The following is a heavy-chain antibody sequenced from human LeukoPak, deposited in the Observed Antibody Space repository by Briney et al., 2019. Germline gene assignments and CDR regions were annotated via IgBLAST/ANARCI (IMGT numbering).Heavy chain of an antibody. CDR3: ARSRFGGVIVDY. CDR1: GYTFTGYA. D-gene: IGHD3-16*02. Sequence: ASVKVSCKASGYTFTGYALHWVRQAPGQGLEWMGWINTGSGNTKYSQRFQGRVTMTRDTSTSTVYMELSSLRSEDTAVYYCARSRFGGVIVDYWGQGTLVTVSS. CDR2: INTGSGNT. J-gene: IGHJ4*02. V-gene: IGHV1-3*04.